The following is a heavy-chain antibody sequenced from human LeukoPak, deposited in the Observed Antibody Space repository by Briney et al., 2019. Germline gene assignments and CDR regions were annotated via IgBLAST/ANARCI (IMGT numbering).Heavy chain of an antibody. Sequence: GESLKISCKGSGYSFSNNWIAWVRQMPGKGLQLMGVIYPSDSDTRYSPSFRGQVSISADKSVNTAFLQWSGLKASDTATYYCARGYCSTNSCYKFDYWGQGTLVTVSS. D-gene: IGHD2-2*02. J-gene: IGHJ4*02. CDR2: IYPSDSDT. V-gene: IGHV5-51*01. CDR3: ARGYCSTNSCYKFDY. CDR1: GYSFSNNW.